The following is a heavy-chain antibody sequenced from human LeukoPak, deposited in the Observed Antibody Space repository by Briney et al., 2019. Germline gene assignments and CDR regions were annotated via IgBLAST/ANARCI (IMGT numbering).Heavy chain of an antibody. J-gene: IGHJ4*02. V-gene: IGHV3-23*01. Sequence: PGGSLRLSCAASGFTFSSYAMSWLRQAPGKGLEWVSAISGSGGSTYYADSVKGRFTISRDNSKNTLYLQMNSLGAEDTAVYYCAKAGYSYGYFDYWGQGTLVTVSS. CDR3: AKAGYSYGYFDY. CDR1: GFTFSSYA. D-gene: IGHD5-18*01. CDR2: ISGSGGST.